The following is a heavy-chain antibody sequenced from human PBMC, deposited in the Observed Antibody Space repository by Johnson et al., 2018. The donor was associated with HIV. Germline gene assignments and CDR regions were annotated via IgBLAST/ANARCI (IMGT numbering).Heavy chain of an antibody. CDR3: ARRDSGSLSFDL. CDR1: GFIFDDYG. D-gene: IGHD1-26*01. J-gene: IGHJ3*01. V-gene: IGHV3-20*04. CDR2: INWNGGNT. Sequence: VQLVESGGGVVRPGGSLRLSCEASGFIFDDYGLNWVRQAPGKGLEWVSGINWNGGNTGYADSVKGRCTISRDNDKSSVYMQMNNLRAEDTAFYYCARRDSGSLSFDLWGQGTMVTVSS.